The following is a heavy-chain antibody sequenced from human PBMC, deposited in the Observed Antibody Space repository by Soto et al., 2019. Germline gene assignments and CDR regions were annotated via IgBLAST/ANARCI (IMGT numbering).Heavy chain of an antibody. CDR2: ISNGGDYI. V-gene: IGHV3-23*01. D-gene: IGHD3-16*01. CDR3: AKDAGPLGTNDWYFDV. Sequence: EVQLLESGGGLVQPGGSLRLSCAASGYKFSNYAMTWVRQAPGKGLEWVSCISNGGDYICYADAVKGRVTISRDRSTSTLYLQMNGLTADDTDVYSCAKDAGPLGTNDWYFDVWGRGTLVTVSP. CDR1: GYKFSNYA. J-gene: IGHJ2*01.